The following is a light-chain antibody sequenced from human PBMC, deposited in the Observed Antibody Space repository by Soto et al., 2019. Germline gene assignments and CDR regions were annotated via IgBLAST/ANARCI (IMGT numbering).Light chain of an antibody. Sequence: DIQLTQSPSFLSASVGDRVTITCRASQGISSYLAWYQQKPGKAPKLLIYAASTLQSGVPSRFSGSGSGTEFTLTLISLQPEDFATDYCQQLNSYPHTFGQGTKLEIK. CDR2: AAS. CDR3: QQLNSYPHT. J-gene: IGKJ2*01. V-gene: IGKV1-9*01. CDR1: QGISSY.